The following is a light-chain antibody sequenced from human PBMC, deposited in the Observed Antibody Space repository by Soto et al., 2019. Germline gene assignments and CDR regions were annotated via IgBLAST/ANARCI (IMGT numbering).Light chain of an antibody. V-gene: IGKV3-20*01. CDR1: QRVSSNY. J-gene: IGKJ2*01. Sequence: EIVLTQSPGTLSLSPGERATLSCRASQRVSSNYLAWYQQKPGQAPRLLIYGASSRATGIPDRFSGSGSGTDFTLTIYRLEPEDFAVYYCQQYSDSLYTFGQGTKVDIK. CDR2: GAS. CDR3: QQYSDSLYT.